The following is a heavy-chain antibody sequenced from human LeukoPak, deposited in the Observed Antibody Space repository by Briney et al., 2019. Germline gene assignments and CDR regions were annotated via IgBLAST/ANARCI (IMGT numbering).Heavy chain of an antibody. CDR1: GYSISSGYY. D-gene: IGHD1-20*01. V-gene: IGHV4-38-2*02. J-gene: IGHJ4*02. Sequence: PSETLSVTCTVSGYSISSGYYWGWIRQPPGKGLEWIGSMFHSGSTYYNPSLKSRVTMSVDTSKNQFSLKLSSVTAADTAVYYCARVRYNWNRDFDYWGQGTLVTVSS. CDR2: MFHSGST. CDR3: ARVRYNWNRDFDY.